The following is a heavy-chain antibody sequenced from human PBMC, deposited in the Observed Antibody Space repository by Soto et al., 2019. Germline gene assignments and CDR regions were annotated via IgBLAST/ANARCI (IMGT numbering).Heavy chain of an antibody. J-gene: IGHJ6*02. V-gene: IGHV1-2*04. CDR1: GYTFTGYY. CDR2: INPNSGGT. CDR3: ARGGGRGDCSGGSCYSEGDYYYYGMDV. D-gene: IGHD2-15*01. Sequence: QVQLVQSGAEVKKPGASVKVSCKASGYTFTGYYMHWVRQAPGQGLEWMGWINPNSGGTNYAQKFQGWGTNTRDTPISRAYMELSRLRSDDTAVYYCARGGGRGDCSGGSCYSEGDYYYYGMDVWGQGTTVTVSS.